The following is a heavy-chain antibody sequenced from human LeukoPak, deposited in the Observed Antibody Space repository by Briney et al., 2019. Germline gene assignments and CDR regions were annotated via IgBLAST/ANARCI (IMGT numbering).Heavy chain of an antibody. CDR3: AELGITMIGGV. J-gene: IGHJ6*04. CDR1: GFTFSSYE. Sequence: HPGGSLRLSCAASGFTFSSYEMNWVRQAPGKGLEWVSYISSSGSTIYYADSLKGRFTISRDNAKNSLYLQMSSLRAEDTAVYYCAELGITMIGGVWGKGTTVTISS. CDR2: ISSSGSTI. V-gene: IGHV3-48*03. D-gene: IGHD3-10*02.